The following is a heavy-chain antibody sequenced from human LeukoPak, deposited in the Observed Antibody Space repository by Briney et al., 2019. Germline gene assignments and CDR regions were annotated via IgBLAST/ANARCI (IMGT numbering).Heavy chain of an antibody. Sequence: ASVKVSCKASGYTFTSYDINWVRQATGQGLEWMGWMNPNSGNTVYAQKFQGRVTMTRSTSISTVYMELSSLTSEDTAVYYCARAPVYSDNWFDPWGQGTLVTVSS. D-gene: IGHD3-10*02. CDR2: MNPNSGNT. CDR1: GYTFTSYD. CDR3: ARAPVYSDNWFDP. V-gene: IGHV1-8*01. J-gene: IGHJ5*02.